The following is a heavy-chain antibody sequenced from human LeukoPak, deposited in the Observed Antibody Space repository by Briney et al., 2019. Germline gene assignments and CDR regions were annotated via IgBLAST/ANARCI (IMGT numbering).Heavy chain of an antibody. Sequence: ASVKLSPKPSGYTFTGYYMHSVRHAPRPGVEWMGWINPNIGGTNNAKKSQGRVTITRDTSISTAYMELSRLRSDDTAVYYCARGDEWLSSGDSGQGTLVTVSS. CDR3: ARGDEWLSSGD. V-gene: IGHV1-2*02. CDR2: INPNIGGT. D-gene: IGHD3-3*01. CDR1: GYTFTGYY. J-gene: IGHJ4*02.